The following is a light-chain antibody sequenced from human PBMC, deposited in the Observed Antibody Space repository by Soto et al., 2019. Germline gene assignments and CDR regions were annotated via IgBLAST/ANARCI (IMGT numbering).Light chain of an antibody. CDR3: HQYHTSRLT. J-gene: IGKJ4*01. V-gene: IGKV3D-15*03. CDR1: QYINTR. Sequence: EIVLTQSPANLSAFPGDRGTLSCRASQYINTRLAWYQHRPGQAPRLLIYQTSIRAAGIPARFSASGSGTDFTLTISILQSEDLAVYYCHQYHTSRLTFGEGTKVDIK. CDR2: QTS.